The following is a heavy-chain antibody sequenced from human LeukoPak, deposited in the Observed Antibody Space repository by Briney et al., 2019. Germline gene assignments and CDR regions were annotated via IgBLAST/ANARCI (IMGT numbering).Heavy chain of an antibody. Sequence: GGSLRLSCAASGFAFSSYGMHWVRQAPGKGLEWVAFIRYDGSNKYYADSVKGRFTISRDNSKNTLYLQMNSLRAEDTAVYYCAKDRGYDSSGELDYWGQGTLVTVSS. V-gene: IGHV3-30*02. CDR1: GFAFSSYG. CDR3: AKDRGYDSSGELDY. J-gene: IGHJ4*02. D-gene: IGHD3-22*01. CDR2: IRYDGSNK.